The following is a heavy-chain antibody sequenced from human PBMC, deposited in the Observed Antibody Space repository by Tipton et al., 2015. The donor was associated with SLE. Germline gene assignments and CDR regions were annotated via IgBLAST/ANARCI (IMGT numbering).Heavy chain of an antibody. J-gene: IGHJ3*02. CDR1: GGSIGSYY. Sequence: TLSLTCTVSGGSIGSYYWSWIRQPPGKRLEWIGYIYYSGNTVYNPSLKSRVTISVDTSKNQFSLKLRSVTAADTALYYCARDRDGDDRDVLDIWGQGTLVTVSS. V-gene: IGHV4-59*01. CDR3: ARDRDGDDRDVLDI. CDR2: IYYSGNT. D-gene: IGHD4-17*01.